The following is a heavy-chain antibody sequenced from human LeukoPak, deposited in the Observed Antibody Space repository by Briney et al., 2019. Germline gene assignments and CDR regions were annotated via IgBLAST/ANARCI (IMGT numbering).Heavy chain of an antibody. Sequence: PSETLSLTCTVSGGSISSYYWSWIRQPPGKGLGWIGYIYYSGSTNYNPSLKSRVTISVDTSKNQFSLKLSSVTAADTAVYYCARGGSYYYFDYWGQGTLVTVSS. D-gene: IGHD1-26*01. CDR1: GGSISSYY. CDR3: ARGGSYYYFDY. CDR2: IYYSGST. J-gene: IGHJ4*02. V-gene: IGHV4-59*12.